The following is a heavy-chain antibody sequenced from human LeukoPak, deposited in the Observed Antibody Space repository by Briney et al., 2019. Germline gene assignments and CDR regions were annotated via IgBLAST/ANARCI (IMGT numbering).Heavy chain of an antibody. Sequence: SETLSLTCAVYGGSFSGYYWSWIRQPPGKGLEWIGEINHSGSTNYNPSLKSRVTISVDTSKNQFSPKLSSVTAADTAVYYCASLRSAMVRTYYYYYMDVWGKGTTVTISS. J-gene: IGHJ6*03. CDR1: GGSFSGYY. CDR2: INHSGST. V-gene: IGHV4-34*01. CDR3: ASLRSAMVRTYYYYYMDV. D-gene: IGHD3-10*01.